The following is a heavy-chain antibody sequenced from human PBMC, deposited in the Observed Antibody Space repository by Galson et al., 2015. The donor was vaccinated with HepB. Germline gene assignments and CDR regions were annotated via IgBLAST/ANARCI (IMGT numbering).Heavy chain of an antibody. CDR1: GFRFYSYS. D-gene: IGHD2-2*01. CDR3: ARASDLDY. CDR2: ISSSSSII. V-gene: IGHV3-48*01. Sequence: SLRLSCAASGFRFYSYSMNWVRQTPGKGLERVSYISSSSSIINYADSVKGRLTISRDNAKNSLYLQMNSLRAEDTAVYYCARASDLDYWGQRTLVTVSS. J-gene: IGHJ4*02.